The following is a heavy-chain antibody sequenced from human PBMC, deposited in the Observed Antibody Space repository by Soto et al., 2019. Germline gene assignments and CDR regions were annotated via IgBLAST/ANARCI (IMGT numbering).Heavy chain of an antibody. CDR2: IIPIFGTA. V-gene: IGHV1-69*13. CDR3: ARDRRFSSGWYYFDY. CDR1: GGTFSSYA. J-gene: IGHJ4*02. D-gene: IGHD6-19*01. Sequence: SVKVSCKASGGTFSSYAISWVRQAPGQGLEWMGGIIPIFGTANYAQKFQGRVTITADESTSTAYMELSSLRSGDTAVYYCARDRRFSSGWYYFDYWGQGTLVTVSS.